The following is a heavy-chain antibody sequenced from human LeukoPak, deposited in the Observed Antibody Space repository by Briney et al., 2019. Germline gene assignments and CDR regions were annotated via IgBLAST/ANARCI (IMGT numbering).Heavy chain of an antibody. J-gene: IGHJ6*03. CDR3: AKVLTLTFYYMDV. V-gene: IGHV3-30*02. Sequence: PWGSLRLSCVASGVTFGTYGLHWVRQAPGKGREWVAFIRFDGGDKSYADSVKGRFTISRDNSKNTMYLQMNRLRVEDTAIYSCAKVLTLTFYYMDVWGKGTTVTVSS. CDR1: GVTFGTYG. CDR2: IRFDGGDK. D-gene: IGHD1-14*01.